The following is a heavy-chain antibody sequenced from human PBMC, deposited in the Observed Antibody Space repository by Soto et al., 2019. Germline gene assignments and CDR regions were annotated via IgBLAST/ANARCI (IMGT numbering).Heavy chain of an antibody. CDR1: GFTFSNAW. CDR3: ATGGIGIDY. V-gene: IGHV3-15*07. J-gene: IGHJ4*02. Sequence: EVQLVESGGGLVKPGGSLRLSCAASGFTFSNAWMNWVRQAPGKGLEWVGRIKSKYNGGTIAYAAPVKGRFTISRDDSKNTQYLQMNSLKIEDTAVYYCATGGIGIDYWGQGTLVIVSS. D-gene: IGHD1-26*01. CDR2: IKSKYNGGTI.